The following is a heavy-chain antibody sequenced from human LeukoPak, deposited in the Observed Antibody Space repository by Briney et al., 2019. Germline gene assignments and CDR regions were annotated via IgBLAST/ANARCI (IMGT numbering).Heavy chain of an antibody. CDR1: GGSISSNNYY. D-gene: IGHD3-3*01. Sequence: SETLSLTCTVSGGSISSNNYYWGWIRQPPGKGLEWIGSLYYSGSTYYNPSLKSRVTISVDTSRKQLSLRLSSVTAADTAVYYCARQVLEAYSYWSAYYTHVPRRDPYYFDYWGQGTLVTVSS. V-gene: IGHV4-39*01. CDR3: ARQVLEAYSYWSAYYTHVPRRDPYYFDY. CDR2: LYYSGST. J-gene: IGHJ4*02.